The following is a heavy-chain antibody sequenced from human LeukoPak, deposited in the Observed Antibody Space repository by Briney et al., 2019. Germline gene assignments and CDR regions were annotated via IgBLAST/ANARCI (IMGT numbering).Heavy chain of an antibody. D-gene: IGHD1-1*01. Sequence: SQTLSLTCTVSGGSINRGGYYWTWIRQPPGKGLEWIGYIYHDGKTYYNPSLKSRVIMSVDKSKNQFSLSLSSVTAADTAIYYCARDRGEPPGLEYYYYMDVWGKGTTVTVSS. CDR3: ARDRGEPPGLEYYYYMDV. J-gene: IGHJ6*03. CDR2: IYHDGKT. CDR1: GGSINRGGYY. V-gene: IGHV4-30-2*01.